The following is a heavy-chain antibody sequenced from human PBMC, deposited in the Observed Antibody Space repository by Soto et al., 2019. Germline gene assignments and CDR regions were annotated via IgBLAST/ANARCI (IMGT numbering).Heavy chain of an antibody. J-gene: IGHJ4*02. D-gene: IGHD4-17*01. V-gene: IGHV4-39*01. Sequence: QLQLQESGPGLVKPSETLSLTCTVSGGSISSSSYYWGWIRQPPGKGLEWIGSIYYSGSTYYNPSLKSRVTISVDTSKNQFSLKLSSVTAADTAVYYCARHSTTVTIAPFDYWGQGTLVTVSS. CDR1: GGSISSSSYY. CDR2: IYYSGST. CDR3: ARHSTTVTIAPFDY.